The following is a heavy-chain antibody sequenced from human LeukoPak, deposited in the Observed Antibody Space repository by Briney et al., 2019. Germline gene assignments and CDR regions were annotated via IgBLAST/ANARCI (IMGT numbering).Heavy chain of an antibody. D-gene: IGHD2-21*01. Sequence: ASVKVSCKASGYTFNNYDINWVRQATGQGLEWMGWMNPNSGNTGYAQKFQGRVTITMDTSRSTAYMELSSLRSEDTAVYYCARGYCGGDCYSMDVWGKGTTVTVSS. CDR3: ARGYCGGDCYSMDV. CDR2: MNPNSGNT. V-gene: IGHV1-8*03. CDR1: GYTFNNYD. J-gene: IGHJ6*03.